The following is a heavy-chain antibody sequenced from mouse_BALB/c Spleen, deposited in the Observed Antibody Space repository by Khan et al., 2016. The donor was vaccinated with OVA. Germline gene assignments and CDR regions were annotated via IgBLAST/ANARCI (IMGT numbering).Heavy chain of an antibody. CDR1: GFTFSNYG. D-gene: IGHD4-1*01. V-gene: IGHV5-6*01. CDR2: INSDGTYT. CDR3: ASHLTGSIAY. Sequence: EVELVESGGDLVKPGGSLKLSCAASGFTFSNYGMSWVRQIPDKRLEWVATINSDGTYTYYPDSVKGRFTLSRNNAKNTLYLEMSSLKSEDEAMYYCASHLTGSIAYWGQGTLVTVSA. J-gene: IGHJ3*01.